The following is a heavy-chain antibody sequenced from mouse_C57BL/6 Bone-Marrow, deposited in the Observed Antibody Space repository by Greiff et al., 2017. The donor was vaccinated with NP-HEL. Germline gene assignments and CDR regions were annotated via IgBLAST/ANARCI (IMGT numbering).Heavy chain of an antibody. D-gene: IGHD2-4*01. V-gene: IGHV5-16*01. CDR1: GFTFSDYY. CDR2: INYDGSST. Sequence: EVKLMESEGGLVQPGSSMKLSCTASGFTFSDYYMAWVRQVPEKGLEWVANINYDGSSTYYLDSLKSRFIISRDNAKNILYLQMSSLKSEDTATYYCARDPGDYEGAYYFDYWGQGTTLTVSS. CDR3: ARDPGDYEGAYYFDY. J-gene: IGHJ2*01.